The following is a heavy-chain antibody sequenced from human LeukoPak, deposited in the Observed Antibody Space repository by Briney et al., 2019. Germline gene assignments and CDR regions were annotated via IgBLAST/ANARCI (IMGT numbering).Heavy chain of an antibody. D-gene: IGHD3-10*01. Sequence: GGSLRLSCAASEFTFSGYWMHWVRQAPGKGLVWVSRINSDGSSTSYADSVKGRFTISRDNAKNTLYLQMNSLRAEDTAVYYCARDGSGARGNAFDIWGQGTMVTVSS. J-gene: IGHJ3*02. V-gene: IGHV3-74*01. CDR3: ARDGSGARGNAFDI. CDR2: INSDGSST. CDR1: EFTFSGYW.